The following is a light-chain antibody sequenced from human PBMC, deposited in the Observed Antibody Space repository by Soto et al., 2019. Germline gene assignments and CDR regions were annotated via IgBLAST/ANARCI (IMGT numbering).Light chain of an antibody. CDR1: TNDIGNYNS. Sequence: QSALTQPASVSGSPGQSITISCNGTTNDIGNYNSVSWYQHHPGRAPKLMIYDVNDRPSGVSDRFSGSKSDNTAYLTISGLQTEDEADYYCTSYTTTTTVLFGGGTKLTVL. V-gene: IGLV2-14*01. CDR3: TSYTTTTTVL. CDR2: DVN. J-gene: IGLJ2*01.